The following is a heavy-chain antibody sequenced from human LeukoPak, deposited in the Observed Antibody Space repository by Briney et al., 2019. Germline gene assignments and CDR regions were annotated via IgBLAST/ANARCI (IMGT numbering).Heavy chain of an antibody. D-gene: IGHD3-10*01. J-gene: IGHJ4*02. V-gene: IGHV3-23*01. CDR3: AKGTGSGSGTYSAY. CDR2: ISGSGGST. Sequence: GGSLRLSCAASGFTFSSYAMSWVRQAPGKGLEWVSAISGSGGSTYYADSVKGRFTISRDNSKNTLYLQMNSLRAEDTAVYYCAKGTGSGSGTYSAYWGQGTLVTVSS. CDR1: GFTFSSYA.